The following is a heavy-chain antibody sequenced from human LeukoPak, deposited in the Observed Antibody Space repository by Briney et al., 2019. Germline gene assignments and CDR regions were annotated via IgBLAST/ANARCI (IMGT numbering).Heavy chain of an antibody. Sequence: PSETLSLICTVSGGSISSYYWSWIRLPPGKGLEWIGYIYYTGSTNYNPSLKSRVSISVDTSKNQFSLDLRSVTAADTAVYYCARVVAGTTKGRYFDLWGRGTLVTVSS. D-gene: IGHD1-26*01. CDR2: IYYTGST. CDR1: GGSISSYY. J-gene: IGHJ2*01. V-gene: IGHV4-59*01. CDR3: ARVVAGTTKGRYFDL.